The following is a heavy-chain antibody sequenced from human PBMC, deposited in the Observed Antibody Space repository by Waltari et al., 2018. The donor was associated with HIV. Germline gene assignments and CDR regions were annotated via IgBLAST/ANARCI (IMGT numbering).Heavy chain of an antibody. V-gene: IGHV4-39*07. CDR2: IYYSGST. Sequence: QLQLQESGPGLVKPSETLSLTCTVSGGSISSSRYYWGWIRPPPGKGLEWIGSIYYSGSTYYNPSLKSRVTISVDTSKNQFSLKLSSVTAADTAVYYCASYSYIAVAGRRFDYWGQGTLVTVSS. CDR1: GGSISSSRYY. J-gene: IGHJ4*02. D-gene: IGHD6-19*01. CDR3: ASYSYIAVAGRRFDY.